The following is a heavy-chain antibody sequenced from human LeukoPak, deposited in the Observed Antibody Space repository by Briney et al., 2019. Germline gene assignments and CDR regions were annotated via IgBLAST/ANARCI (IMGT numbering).Heavy chain of an antibody. J-gene: IGHJ3*02. D-gene: IGHD3-22*01. Sequence: SETLSLTCAVSGGSISSGGYSWSWIRQPPGKGLGWIGYIYHSGSTYYNPSLKSRVTISVDRSKNQFSLKLSSVTAADTAVYYCATYYYDSSGYYGAFDIWGQGTMVTVSS. V-gene: IGHV4-30-2*01. CDR2: IYHSGST. CDR3: ATYYYDSSGYYGAFDI. CDR1: GGSISSGGYS.